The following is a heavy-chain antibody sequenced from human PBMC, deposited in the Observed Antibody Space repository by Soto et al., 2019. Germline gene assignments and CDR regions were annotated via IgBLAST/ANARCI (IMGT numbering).Heavy chain of an antibody. Sequence: QVQLVQSGAEVKKPGSSVKVSCKASGGTFSSYAISWVRQAPGQGLAWMGGIIPIFGTANYAQKFQGRVTITADESTSTAYMELSSLRSEDTAVYYCARDPEYSSSSGYYYYYGMDVWGQGTTVTVSS. CDR3: ARDPEYSSSSGYYYYYGMDV. J-gene: IGHJ6*02. D-gene: IGHD6-6*01. CDR1: GGTFSSYA. V-gene: IGHV1-69*01. CDR2: IIPIFGTA.